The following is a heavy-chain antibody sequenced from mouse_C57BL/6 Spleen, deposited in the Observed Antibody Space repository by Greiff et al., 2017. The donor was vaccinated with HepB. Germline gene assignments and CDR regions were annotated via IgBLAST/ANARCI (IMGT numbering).Heavy chain of an antibody. J-gene: IGHJ3*01. D-gene: IGHD2-4*01. CDR1: GFTFSDYG. Sequence: EVQVVESGGGLVKPGGSLKLSCAASGFTFSDYGMHWVRQAPEKGLEWVAYISSGSSTIYYADTVKGRFTISRDNAKNTLFLQMTSLRSEDTAMYYCARNYYDYDRAFAYWGQGTLVTVSA. CDR3: ARNYYDYDRAFAY. CDR2: ISSGSSTI. V-gene: IGHV5-17*01.